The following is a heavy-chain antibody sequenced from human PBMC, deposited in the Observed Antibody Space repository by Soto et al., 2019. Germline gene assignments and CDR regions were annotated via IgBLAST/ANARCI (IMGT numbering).Heavy chain of an antibody. Sequence: PSETLSPTCAVSGGSISSGGYSWGWVRQPPGKGLEWIGYIYHSGSTSYNPSLKSRVTISVDRSKNQFSLKLSSVTAADTAVYYCARAWLRPGRTVWFDPWGQGTLVTVSS. CDR2: IYHSGST. V-gene: IGHV4-30-2*01. CDR1: GGSISSGGYS. CDR3: ARAWLRPGRTVWFDP. D-gene: IGHD5-12*01. J-gene: IGHJ5*02.